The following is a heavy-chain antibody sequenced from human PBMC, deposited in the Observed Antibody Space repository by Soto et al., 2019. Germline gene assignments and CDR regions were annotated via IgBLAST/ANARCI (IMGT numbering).Heavy chain of an antibody. CDR1: GFTFSSYG. Sequence: QVQLVESGGGVVQPVRSLRLSCAASGFTFSSYGMHWVRQAPGKGLEWVTIIWYDGSNKYYADSVKGRFTISRDNSMNTLYLPMNSLRAEDTVVYYCARMWFGELLEGMDVWGQGTTVTVSS. CDR3: ARMWFGELLEGMDV. J-gene: IGHJ6*02. V-gene: IGHV3-33*01. CDR2: IWYDGSNK. D-gene: IGHD3-10*01.